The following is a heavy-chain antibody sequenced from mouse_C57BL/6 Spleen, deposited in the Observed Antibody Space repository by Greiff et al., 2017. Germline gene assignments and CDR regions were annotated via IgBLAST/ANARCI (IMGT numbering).Heavy chain of an antibody. Sequence: EVQRVESGGGLVQPGGSMKLSCAASGFTFRDAWMDWVRQSPEKGLEWVAEIRNKANNHATYYAESVKGRFTISRDDSKSSVYLQMNSLRAEDTGIYYCTTIYYDYPYYYAMDYWGQGTSVTVSS. J-gene: IGHJ4*01. CDR1: GFTFRDAW. CDR3: TTIYYDYPYYYAMDY. D-gene: IGHD2-4*01. CDR2: IRNKANNHAT. V-gene: IGHV6-6*01.